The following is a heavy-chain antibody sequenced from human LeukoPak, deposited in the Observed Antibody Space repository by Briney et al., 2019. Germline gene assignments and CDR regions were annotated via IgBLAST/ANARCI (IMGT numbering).Heavy chain of an antibody. CDR3: ARGYFDSSGYSNPFDL. Sequence: SETLSLTCTVSGASIGSSYWSWIWQSPGKGLEWIGYIYYSGSTNYNPSLQSRVTMSIDTSKNQFSLRLSSVTAADTAVYYCARGYFDSSGYSNPFDLWGQGALVTVSS. V-gene: IGHV4-59*01. CDR2: IYYSGST. J-gene: IGHJ4*02. D-gene: IGHD3-22*01. CDR1: GASIGSSY.